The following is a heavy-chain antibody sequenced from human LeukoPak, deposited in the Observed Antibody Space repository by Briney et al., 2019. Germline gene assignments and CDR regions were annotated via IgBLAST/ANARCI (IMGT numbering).Heavy chain of an antibody. CDR2: ISGSGGST. CDR1: GFTFSSYA. D-gene: IGHD3-22*01. J-gene: IGHJ4*02. V-gene: IGHV3-23*01. CDR3: AKEGGYYDSSGYYPFDY. Sequence: EGSLRLSCAASGFTFSSYAMSWVRQAPGKGLEWVSAISGSGGSTYYADSVKGRFTISRDNSKNTLYLQMNSLRAEDTAVYYCAKEGGYYDSSGYYPFDYWGQGTLVTVSS.